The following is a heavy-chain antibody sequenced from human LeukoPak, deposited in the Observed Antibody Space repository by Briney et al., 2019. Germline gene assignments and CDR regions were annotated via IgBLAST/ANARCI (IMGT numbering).Heavy chain of an antibody. Sequence: RTGRSLRLSCAASGFSFNSYAMHWVRQAPGKGLEWVAVISYDGSNKYYADSVKGRFTTSRDNFKNTLYLQMNSLRPEDTAVYYCARPLYYDSSGFPDYWGQGTLVTVSS. CDR3: ARPLYYDSSGFPDY. J-gene: IGHJ4*02. V-gene: IGHV3-30-3*01. CDR2: ISYDGSNK. D-gene: IGHD3-22*01. CDR1: GFSFNSYA.